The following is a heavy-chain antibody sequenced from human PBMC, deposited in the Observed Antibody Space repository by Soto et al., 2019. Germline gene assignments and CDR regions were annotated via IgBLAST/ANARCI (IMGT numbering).Heavy chain of an antibody. CDR3: ARESLGAKGADH. CDR2: IIPIMGVT. D-gene: IGHD3-16*01. V-gene: IGHV1-69*17. J-gene: IGHJ4*02. CDR1: GDTFNSYV. Sequence: QVQLVQSGAEVKRPGSSVKVSCESSGDTFNSYVISWVRQAPGQGLEWMGGIIPIMGVTHYAQKFQGRVTISALRSTGTAYMELTNLGFEDTALYYCARESLGAKGADHWGQGTLVTVSS.